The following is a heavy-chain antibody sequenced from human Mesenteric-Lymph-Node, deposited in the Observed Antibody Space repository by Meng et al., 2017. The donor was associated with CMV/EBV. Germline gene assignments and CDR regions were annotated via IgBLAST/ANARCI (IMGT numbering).Heavy chain of an antibody. Sequence: SETLSLTCTVFGGSISSYNWGWIRQPPGKGLEWIGSIYYSGTTYYNPSLKSRVTISVDTSKNQFSLKLSSVTAADSAVYYCARRIVAAGTNYYFDYWGQGTLVTVSS. D-gene: IGHD6-13*01. J-gene: IGHJ4*02. CDR3: ARRIVAAGTNYYFDY. V-gene: IGHV4-39*01. CDR1: GGSISSYN. CDR2: IYYSGTT.